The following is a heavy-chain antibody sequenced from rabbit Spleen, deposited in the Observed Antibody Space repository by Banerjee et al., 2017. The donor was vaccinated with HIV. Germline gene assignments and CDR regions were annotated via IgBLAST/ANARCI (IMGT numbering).Heavy chain of an antibody. CDR2: IATITGKT. CDR1: GVSFSGDSY. V-gene: IGHV1S45*01. Sequence: QEQLEESGGDLVKPGASLTLSCTASGVSFSGDSYMCWVRQALGKGLEWIGCIATITGKTFYATWAKGRFTISRASSTTVFLQVTRLTVADTATYFCARDLPEIVGWNFGFWGQGTLVTVS. D-gene: IGHD1-1*01. CDR3: ARDLPEIVGWNFGF. J-gene: IGHJ3*01.